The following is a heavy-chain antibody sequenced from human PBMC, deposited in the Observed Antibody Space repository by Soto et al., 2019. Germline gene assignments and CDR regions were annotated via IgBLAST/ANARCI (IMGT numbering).Heavy chain of an antibody. CDR1: GGTFSSYT. D-gene: IGHD5-12*01. J-gene: IGHJ2*01. Sequence: QVQLVQSGAEVKKPGSSVTVSCKASGGTFSSYTISWVRQAPGQGLEWMGGIIPIFGTANYAQKFQGRVTRTAGESTSPADMELSSLRYEGTVVYYWASGNHRWLHLGYFDLWGRGTLVTVSS. V-gene: IGHV1-69*12. CDR3: ASGNHRWLHLGYFDL. CDR2: IIPIFGTA.